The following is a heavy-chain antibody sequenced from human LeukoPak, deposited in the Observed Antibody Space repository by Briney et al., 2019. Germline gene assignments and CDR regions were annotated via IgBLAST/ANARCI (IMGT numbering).Heavy chain of an antibody. CDR2: INHSGST. CDR1: GGSFSGYY. D-gene: IGHD6-19*01. Sequence: SETLSLTCAVYGGSFSGYYWSWIRQPPGKGLEWIGEINHSGSTNYNPSLKSRVTISVDTSKNQFSLKLSSVTAADTAAYYCARLIAVAENWFDPWGQGTLVTVSS. CDR3: ARLIAVAENWFDP. J-gene: IGHJ5*02. V-gene: IGHV4-34*01.